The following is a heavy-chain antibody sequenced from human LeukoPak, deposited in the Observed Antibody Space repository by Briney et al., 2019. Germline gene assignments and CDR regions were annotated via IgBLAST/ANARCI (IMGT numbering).Heavy chain of an antibody. Sequence: PGGSLTLSCTACGCCVRSDSMNWIRQAPGKGLEWVSCISSSSRTLYYADSVKGRFTISRDNAKNSLYLQMNSLSDEDTAVYYCARDESGRAARPYHYDLWGQGTMVTVSS. D-gene: IGHD6-6*01. V-gene: IGHV3-48*02. CDR1: GCCVRSDS. J-gene: IGHJ3*01. CDR2: ISSSSRTL. CDR3: ARDESGRAARPYHYDL.